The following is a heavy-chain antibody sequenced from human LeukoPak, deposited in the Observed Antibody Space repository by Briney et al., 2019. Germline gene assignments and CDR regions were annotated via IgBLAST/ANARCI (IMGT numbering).Heavy chain of an antibody. CDR2: IYHSGST. Sequence: PSETLSLTCAVSGGSISSSNWWSWVRQPPGKGLEWIGEIYHSGSTNYNPSLKSRVTISVDKSKNQFSLKLSSVTAADTAVYYCARLKYDFWIEPPYMDVWGKGTTVTVSS. J-gene: IGHJ6*03. V-gene: IGHV4-4*02. CDR3: ARLKYDFWIEPPYMDV. CDR1: GGSISSSNW. D-gene: IGHD3-3*01.